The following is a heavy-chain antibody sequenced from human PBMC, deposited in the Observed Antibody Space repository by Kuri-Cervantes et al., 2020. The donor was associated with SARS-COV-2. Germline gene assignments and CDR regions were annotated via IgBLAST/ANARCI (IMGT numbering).Heavy chain of an antibody. D-gene: IGHD2-2*01. CDR3: ARGVEVPKLYYYYVMDV. Sequence: GSLRLSCAVSGFTFSSYGMHWVRQAPGKGLEWVAVISHDGSSKYYADSVKGRFTISRDNSKNTLYLQVKSLRAEDTAVYYCARGVEVPKLYYYYVMDVWGQGTTVTVSS. J-gene: IGHJ6*02. V-gene: IGHV3-30*03. CDR2: ISHDGSSK. CDR1: GFTFSSYG.